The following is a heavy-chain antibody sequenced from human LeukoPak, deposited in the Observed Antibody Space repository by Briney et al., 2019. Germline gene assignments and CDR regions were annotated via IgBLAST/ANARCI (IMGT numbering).Heavy chain of an antibody. CDR3: VRSGSPPTYFDY. CDR1: GYSFISYW. V-gene: IGHV5-51*01. D-gene: IGHD3-10*01. J-gene: IGHJ4*02. Sequence: GESLKFSCKGSGYSFISYWRGWVRQMPGKGLEWMGKIYPVDPDTTYRPSFQGQVTISADKSINTAYLQWSSLKASDTAMYYCVRSGSPPTYFDYWGQGTLVTVSS. CDR2: IYPVDPDT.